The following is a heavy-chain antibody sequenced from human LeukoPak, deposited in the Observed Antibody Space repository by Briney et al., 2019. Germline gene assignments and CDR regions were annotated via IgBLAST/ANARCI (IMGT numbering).Heavy chain of an antibody. J-gene: IGHJ4*02. CDR3: VKYGGQGGWYGDY. Sequence: GGSLRLSCLASGFTFSTYAMHWVRQAPGKGLEYVSGFRINGGSTYYADSVKGRFTISRDNSKNTLYLQMSSLRAEDTAFYYCVKYGGQGGWYGDYWGQGTLVTVSS. CDR1: GFTFSTYA. V-gene: IGHV3-64D*06. CDR2: FRINGGST. D-gene: IGHD6-19*01.